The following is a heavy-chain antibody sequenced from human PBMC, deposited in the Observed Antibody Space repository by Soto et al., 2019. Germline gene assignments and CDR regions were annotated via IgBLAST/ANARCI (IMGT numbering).Heavy chain of an antibody. CDR1: GFTFSTYA. J-gene: IGHJ4*02. V-gene: IGHV3-23*01. D-gene: IGHD5-18*01. Sequence: EVQLLESGGGLVQPGGSLRLSCAASGFTFSTYAMDWVRQAPGKGLEWVSSLSDNGGTTYYADSVKGRFTISRDNSKNTLYLQMNSLRADDTAVYYCAKKRPTWIQLWSLDYWGQGTLVTVSS. CDR2: LSDNGGTT. CDR3: AKKRPTWIQLWSLDY.